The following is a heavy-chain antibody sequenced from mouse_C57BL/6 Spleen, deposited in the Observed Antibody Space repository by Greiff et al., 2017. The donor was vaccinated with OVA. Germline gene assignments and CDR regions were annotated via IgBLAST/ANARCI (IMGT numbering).Heavy chain of an antibody. Sequence: VQLQQPGAELVMPGASVKLSCKASGYTFTSYWMHWVKQRPGQGLEWIGEIDPSDSYTNYNQKFKGKSTLTVDKSSSTAYMQLSSLTSEDSAVYYCARHYGSRYFDVWGTGTTVTVSS. V-gene: IGHV1-69*01. CDR3: ARHYGSRYFDV. J-gene: IGHJ1*03. D-gene: IGHD1-1*01. CDR1: GYTFTSYW. CDR2: IDPSDSYT.